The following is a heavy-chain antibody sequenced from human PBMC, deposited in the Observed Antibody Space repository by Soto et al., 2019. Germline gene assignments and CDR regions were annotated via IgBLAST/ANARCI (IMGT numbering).Heavy chain of an antibody. CDR1: GVSINSTDW. CDR3: ARDHQCGSNWAFDY. J-gene: IGHJ4*02. D-gene: IGHD6-13*01. CDR2: IYHGENI. V-gene: IGHV4-4*02. Sequence: QVHLQESGPGLVKPSGTLSLTCAFSGVSINSTDWWNWVRQPPGKGLEWIGEIYHGENINHNPSLKSRVNIPRDKSNNQVSLTLTSVTAAAMAVYYGARDHQCGSNWAFDYWGQGALVTVSS.